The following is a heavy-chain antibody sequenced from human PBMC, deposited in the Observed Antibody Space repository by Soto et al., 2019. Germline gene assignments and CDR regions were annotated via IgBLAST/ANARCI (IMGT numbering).Heavy chain of an antibody. CDR3: ARDLGIAAAGGRGYYYGMDV. Sequence: ASVKVSCKASGYTFTSYYMHWVRQAPGQGLEWMGIINPSGGSTSYAQKFQGRVTMTRDTSTSTVYMELSRLRSEDTAVYYCARDLGIAAAGGRGYYYGMDVWGQGTTVTVSS. CDR2: INPSGGST. CDR1: GYTFTSYY. V-gene: IGHV1-46*01. D-gene: IGHD6-13*01. J-gene: IGHJ6*02.